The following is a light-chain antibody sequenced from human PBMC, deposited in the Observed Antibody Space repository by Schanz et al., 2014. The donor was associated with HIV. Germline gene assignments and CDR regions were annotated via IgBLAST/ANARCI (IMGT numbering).Light chain of an antibody. V-gene: IGLV1-40*01. CDR1: SSNIGAGYA. CDR2: GDN. Sequence: QSVLTQPPSLSGAPGQWVTVSCSGGSSNIGAGYAVPWYQQLPGTAPKLLIYGDNNRPSGVPDRFSGSKSGTSASLAISGLQSEDEADYYCGTWDDSLKGWVFGGGTKLTVL. CDR3: GTWDDSLKGWV. J-gene: IGLJ3*02.